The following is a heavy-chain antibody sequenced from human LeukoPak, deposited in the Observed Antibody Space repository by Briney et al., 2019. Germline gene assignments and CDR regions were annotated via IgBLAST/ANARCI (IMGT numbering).Heavy chain of an antibody. CDR3: AKDGGGVRYFDWLVTPDY. Sequence: GGSPRLSCAASGFTFSSYAMSWVRQAPGKGLEWVSAISGSGGSTYYADSVKGRFTISRDNSKNTLYLQMNSLRAEDTAVYYCAKDGGGVRYFDWLVTPDYWGQGTLVTVSS. J-gene: IGHJ4*02. CDR1: GFTFSSYA. V-gene: IGHV3-23*01. D-gene: IGHD3-9*01. CDR2: ISGSGGST.